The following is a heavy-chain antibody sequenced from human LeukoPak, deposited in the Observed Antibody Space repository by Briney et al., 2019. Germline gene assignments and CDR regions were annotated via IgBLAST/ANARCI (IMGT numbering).Heavy chain of an antibody. CDR1: GFTFSNYA. Sequence: PGGSLRLSCSASGFTFSNYAMYWVRQAPGKGLEYVSLISSNGGSTYYADSVKGRFTISRDNSKNTLHLQMSSLRAEDTAFYYCVEPYYFGSGSYNCWGQGTLVTVSS. CDR3: VEPYYFGSGSYNC. V-gene: IGHV3-64D*06. J-gene: IGHJ4*02. CDR2: ISSNGGST. D-gene: IGHD3-10*01.